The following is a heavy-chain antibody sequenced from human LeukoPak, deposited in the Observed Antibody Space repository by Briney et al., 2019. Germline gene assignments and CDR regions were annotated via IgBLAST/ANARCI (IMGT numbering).Heavy chain of an antibody. CDR1: GFTFSSYE. J-gene: IGHJ3*02. D-gene: IGHD3-22*01. Sequence: PGGSLRLSCAASGFTFSSYEMNWVRQAPGKGLEWVSSISSSSYIYYADSVKGRFTISRDNAKNSLYLQMNSLRAEDTAVYYCARVDRIVVMDDAFDIWGQGTMVTVSS. V-gene: IGHV3-21*01. CDR3: ARVDRIVVMDDAFDI. CDR2: ISSSSYI.